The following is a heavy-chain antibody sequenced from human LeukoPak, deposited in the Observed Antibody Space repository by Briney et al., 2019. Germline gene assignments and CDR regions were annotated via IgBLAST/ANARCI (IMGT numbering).Heavy chain of an antibody. D-gene: IGHD2-15*01. CDR2: IYYSGST. J-gene: IGHJ4*02. V-gene: IGHV4-59*01. Sequence: SETLSLTCTVSGGFISSYYWSWIRQPPGKGLEWIGYIYYSGSTNYNPSLKSRVTISVDTSKIQFSLKLSSVTAADTAVYYCARGAAAGDYWGQGTLVTVSS. CDR1: GGFISSYY. CDR3: ARGAAAGDY.